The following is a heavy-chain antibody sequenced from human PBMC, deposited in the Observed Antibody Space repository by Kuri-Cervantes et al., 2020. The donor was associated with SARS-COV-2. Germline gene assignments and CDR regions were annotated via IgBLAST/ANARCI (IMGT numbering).Heavy chain of an antibody. CDR1: GFTFSSYG. V-gene: IGHV3-33*08. CDR3: ARDLRIAAPRGDY. D-gene: IGHD6-6*01. Sequence: GGSLRLSCAASGFTFSSYGMHWVRQAPGKGLEWVAVIWYGGSNKYYADSVKGRFTISRDNAKNSLYLQMNSLRAEDTAVYYCARDLRIAAPRGDYWGQGTLVTVSS. J-gene: IGHJ4*02. CDR2: IWYGGSNK.